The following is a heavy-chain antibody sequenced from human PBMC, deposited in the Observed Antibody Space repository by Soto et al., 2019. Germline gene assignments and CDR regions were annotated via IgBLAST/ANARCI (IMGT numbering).Heavy chain of an antibody. CDR3: AKIATAGDFDP. D-gene: IGHD6-13*01. Sequence: QVQLVQSGAEVKKPGASVKVSCKASGYTFTAYYIHWVRQAPGQGLEWMGWINPNSGDTNYAQKFHGRVTMTRDTSISTAYMELSRLRSDDTAMYYCAKIATAGDFDPWGQGTLVTVSS. J-gene: IGHJ5*02. V-gene: IGHV1-2*02. CDR2: INPNSGDT. CDR1: GYTFTAYY.